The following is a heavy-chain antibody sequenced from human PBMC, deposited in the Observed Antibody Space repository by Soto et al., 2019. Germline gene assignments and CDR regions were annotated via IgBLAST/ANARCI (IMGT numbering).Heavy chain of an antibody. Sequence: SETLSLTCAVYGGSFSGYYWSWIRQRPGKGLEWIGEINHSGSTNYNPSLKSRVTISVDTSKNQFSLKLSSVTAADTAVYYCARGNYDILTASPYYYGMDVWGQGTTVT. V-gene: IGHV4-34*01. CDR3: ARGNYDILTASPYYYGMDV. CDR1: GGSFSGYY. D-gene: IGHD3-9*01. J-gene: IGHJ6*02. CDR2: INHSGST.